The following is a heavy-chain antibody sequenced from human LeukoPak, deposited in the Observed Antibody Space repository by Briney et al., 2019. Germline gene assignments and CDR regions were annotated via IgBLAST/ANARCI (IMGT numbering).Heavy chain of an antibody. V-gene: IGHV3-30*11. Sequence: GRSLRLSCAASGFTFSSYAMHWVRQAPGKGIGWVAVISYDGSNKSYADSVKGRFTISRDTSKNTLYLQMNSLRAEDTAVYYCARDSVLCSSTSCPDYWGQGTLVTVSS. J-gene: IGHJ4*02. D-gene: IGHD2-2*01. CDR1: GFTFSSYA. CDR2: ISYDGSNK. CDR3: ARDSVLCSSTSCPDY.